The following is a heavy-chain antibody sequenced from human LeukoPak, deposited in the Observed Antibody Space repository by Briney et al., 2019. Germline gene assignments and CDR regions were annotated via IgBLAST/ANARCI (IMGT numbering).Heavy chain of an antibody. Sequence: PGGSLRLSCAASGFTFSSYWMHWARQAPGKGLVWVSRINSDGSSTSYADSVKGRFTIPRDNAKNTLYLQMNSLRAEDTAVYYCARDSMVRGVIRQYYYGMDVWGKGTTVTVSS. CDR2: INSDGSST. D-gene: IGHD3-10*01. V-gene: IGHV3-74*01. CDR1: GFTFSSYW. CDR3: ARDSMVRGVIRQYYYGMDV. J-gene: IGHJ6*04.